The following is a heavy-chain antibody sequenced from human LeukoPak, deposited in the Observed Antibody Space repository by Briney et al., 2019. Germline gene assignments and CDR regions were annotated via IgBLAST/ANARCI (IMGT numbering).Heavy chain of an antibody. D-gene: IGHD3-10*01. CDR2: TYYRSKWYY. CDR1: GDSVSTNTGA. CDR3: ARDTDFTGWFGFDY. V-gene: IGHV6-1*01. J-gene: IGHJ4*02. Sequence: SQTLSLTCDISGDSVSTNTGAWDWIRQSPSRGLEWLGRTYYRSKWYYDSAVAVSSRITISPDTSKNQLSLQVKAVTPGDTAVYYCARDTDFTGWFGFDYWGQGILVTVSS.